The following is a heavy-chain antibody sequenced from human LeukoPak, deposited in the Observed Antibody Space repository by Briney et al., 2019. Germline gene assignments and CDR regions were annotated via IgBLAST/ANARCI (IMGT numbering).Heavy chain of an antibody. V-gene: IGHV3-21*01. J-gene: IGHJ6*02. CDR2: ISSSSSYI. D-gene: IGHD2-2*03. CDR3: ARSLDIVVVPAAIPHYYYYGMDV. Sequence: GGSLRLSCAASGFTFSSYSMNWVRQAPGKGLEWVSSISSSSSYIYYADSVKGRFTISRDNAKNSLYLQMNSLRAEDTAVYYCARSLDIVVVPAAIPHYYYYGMDVWDQGTTVTVSS. CDR1: GFTFSSYS.